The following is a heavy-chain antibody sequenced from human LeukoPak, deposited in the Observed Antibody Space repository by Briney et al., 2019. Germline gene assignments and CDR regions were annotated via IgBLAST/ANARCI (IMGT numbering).Heavy chain of an antibody. CDR2: SGNRAARFPT. V-gene: IGHV3-72*01. CDR1: GFIFGDYY. Sequence: PGGSLRLSCAASGFIFGDYYMDWVRQAPGKGLEWVARSGNRAARFPTMYAASVRGRFTISRDHSKDLLFLQMNSLKSEDAAVYYCVRGFNSFDIWGQGTRVTVSS. CDR3: VRGFNSFDI. J-gene: IGHJ3*02.